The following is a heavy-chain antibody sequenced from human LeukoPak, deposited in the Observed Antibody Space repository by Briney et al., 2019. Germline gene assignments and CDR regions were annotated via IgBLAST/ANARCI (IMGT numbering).Heavy chain of an antibody. D-gene: IGHD5-12*01. CDR3: AREPTSGREPTSGRPLDY. CDR2: IYSSGSN. CDR1: GGSISGYF. V-gene: IGHV4-4*07. Sequence: SSETLSLTCTVSGGSISGYFWSWIRKPAGKGLEWIGRIYSSGSNNYNPSLKSRVTMSLDTSKNHLSLNLSSVTAADTAVYYCAREPTSGREPTSGRPLDYWGQGTLVTVSS. J-gene: IGHJ4*02.